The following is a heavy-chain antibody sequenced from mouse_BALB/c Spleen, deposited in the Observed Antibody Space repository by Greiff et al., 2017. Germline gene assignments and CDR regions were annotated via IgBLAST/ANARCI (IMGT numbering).Heavy chain of an antibody. Sequence: EVQRVESGGDLVKPGGSLKLSCAASGFTFSSYGMSWVRQTPDKRLEWVATISSGGGYTYYPDSVKGRFTISRDNAKNTLYLQMSSLKSEDTAMYYCARQTPYGNYVGWFAYWGQGTLVTVSA. J-gene: IGHJ3*01. CDR2: ISSGGGYT. CDR3: ARQTPYGNYVGWFAY. V-gene: IGHV5-6*01. CDR1: GFTFSSYG. D-gene: IGHD2-1*01.